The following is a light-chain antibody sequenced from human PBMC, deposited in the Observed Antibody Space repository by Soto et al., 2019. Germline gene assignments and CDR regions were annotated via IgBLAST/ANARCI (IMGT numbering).Light chain of an antibody. Sequence: EIVMTQSPATLSVSPGERATLSCRASQSVSSNLAWYQQKPGQAPRLLLYGASTRATGIPARFSGSGSGTEFTPTISSLQSEDFAVYYCQQYNNWPPLTFGGGTKVEIK. CDR3: QQYNNWPPLT. J-gene: IGKJ4*01. V-gene: IGKV3-15*01. CDR2: GAS. CDR1: QSVSSN.